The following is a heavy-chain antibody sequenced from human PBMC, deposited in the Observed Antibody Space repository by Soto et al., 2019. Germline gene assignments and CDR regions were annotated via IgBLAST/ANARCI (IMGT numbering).Heavy chain of an antibody. D-gene: IGHD5-18*01. V-gene: IGHV1-69*13. J-gene: IGHJ6*02. CDR2: IIPIFGTA. CDR3: ARGEAYSYGYAYYYYGMDV. CDR1: GGTFSSYA. Sequence: VASVKVSCKASGGTFSSYAISWVLQAPGQGLEWMGGIIPIFGTANYAQKFQGRVTITADESTSTAYVELSSLRSEDTAVYYCARGEAYSYGYAYYYYGMDVWGQGXTVTVYS.